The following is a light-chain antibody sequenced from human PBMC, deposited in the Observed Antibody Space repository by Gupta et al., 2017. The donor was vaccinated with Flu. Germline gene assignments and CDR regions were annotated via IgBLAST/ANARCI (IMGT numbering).Light chain of an antibody. Sequence: SSLFASVGDRGNITCRARQSIRRELKWYEQKPGKAPKLLIYAASSWQSGVPSRFSGGGYGKDFTLTISSRQQEDSATYYGQQSESNPLFTFGHGTKVDIK. V-gene: IGKV1-39*01. CDR2: AAS. J-gene: IGKJ3*01. CDR1: QSIRRE. CDR3: QQSESNPLFT.